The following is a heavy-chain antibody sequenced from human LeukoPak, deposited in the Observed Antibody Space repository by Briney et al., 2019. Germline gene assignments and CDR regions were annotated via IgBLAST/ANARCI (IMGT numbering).Heavy chain of an antibody. CDR2: IYYSGST. Sequence: SETLSLTCTVSGGPISSYHWSWIRQPPGKGLEWIGYIYYSGSTNYNPSLKSRVTISVDTSKNQFSLKLSSVTAADTAVYYCARGVSWLDYFDYWGQGTLVTVSS. V-gene: IGHV4-59*01. D-gene: IGHD6-13*01. CDR3: ARGVSWLDYFDY. CDR1: GGPISSYH. J-gene: IGHJ4*02.